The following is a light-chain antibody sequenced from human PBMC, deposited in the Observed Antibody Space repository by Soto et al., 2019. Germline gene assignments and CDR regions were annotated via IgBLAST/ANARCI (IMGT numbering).Light chain of an antibody. Sequence: EIVLTQSPATLSLSPGERATLSCRASRSVGNQLAWYQQKTGQDPRLLIYDTSNRATCIPARFSGSGSGTDFTLTITSLEPEDFTLYYCQQRSNWPRTFGQGTKLEIK. V-gene: IGKV3-11*01. CDR2: DTS. CDR3: QQRSNWPRT. J-gene: IGKJ2*02. CDR1: RSVGNQ.